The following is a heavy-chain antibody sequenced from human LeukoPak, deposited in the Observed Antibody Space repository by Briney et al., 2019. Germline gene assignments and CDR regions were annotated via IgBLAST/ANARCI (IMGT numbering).Heavy chain of an antibody. V-gene: IGHV4-39*01. CDR3: ASYLRGSYFDY. CDR2: IYHSGST. CDR1: GGSISSSDYY. Sequence: SETLSLTCIVSGGSISSSDYYWGWIRQPPGKGLEWIATIYHSGSTYYNPSLKSRVTISVDTFKNQFSLRLSSVTAGDTAVYYCASYLRGSYFDYWGQGTLVTVSS. J-gene: IGHJ4*02. D-gene: IGHD3-16*01.